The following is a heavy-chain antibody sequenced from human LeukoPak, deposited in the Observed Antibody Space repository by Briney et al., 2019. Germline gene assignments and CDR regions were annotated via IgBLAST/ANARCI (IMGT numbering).Heavy chain of an antibody. J-gene: IGHJ4*02. CDR1: GYTFTCYG. D-gene: IGHD6-19*01. CDR2: ISAYNGNT. CDR3: ARDGRIAVAGSQDYFDY. Sequence: GASVKVSCKASGYTFTCYGISWVRQAPGQGLEWMGWISAYNGNTNYAQKLQGRVTMTTDTSTSTAYMELRSLRSDDTAVYYCARDGRIAVAGSQDYFDYWGQGTLVTVSS. V-gene: IGHV1-18*01.